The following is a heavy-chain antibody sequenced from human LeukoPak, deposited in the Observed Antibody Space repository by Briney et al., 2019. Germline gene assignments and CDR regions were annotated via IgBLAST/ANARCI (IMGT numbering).Heavy chain of an antibody. CDR2: MNPNSGNT. V-gene: IGHV1-8*03. CDR1: GYTFTNYD. J-gene: IGHJ4*02. D-gene: IGHD1-26*01. CDR3: AGGPSWTGSYYYFDS. Sequence: ASVKVSCKASGYTFTNYDIHWVRQATRQGLEWMGWMNPNSGNTGYAQKFQGRVTITRNTSISTAYMELSSLRSEDTAVYYCAGGPSWTGSYYYFDSWGQGTLVTVSS.